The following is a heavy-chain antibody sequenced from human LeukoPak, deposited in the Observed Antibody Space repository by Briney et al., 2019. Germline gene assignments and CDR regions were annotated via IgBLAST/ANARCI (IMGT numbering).Heavy chain of an antibody. CDR3: AKGLVPAAIRVVDY. V-gene: IGHV3-23*01. Sequence: GGSLRLSCAASGFTFSSYAMSWVRQAPGKGLEWVSAISASGGSTYYADSVKGRFTISRDNSQNTLYLQVNSLRAEDTAVYYCAKGLVPAAIRVVDYWDQGTLVTVSS. CDR2: ISASGGST. CDR1: GFTFSSYA. J-gene: IGHJ4*02. D-gene: IGHD2-2*01.